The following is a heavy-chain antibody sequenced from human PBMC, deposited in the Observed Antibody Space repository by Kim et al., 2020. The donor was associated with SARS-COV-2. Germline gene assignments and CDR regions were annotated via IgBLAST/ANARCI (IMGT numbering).Heavy chain of an antibody. CDR3: ARTDSSSYYFPFHY. D-gene: IGHD3-22*01. Sequence: AKSVKGRFTLSRDNSKTPLYLQIDGLGAEDTAVYYCARTDSSSYYFPFHYWGEGTLVTVSS. V-gene: IGHV3-30*01. J-gene: IGHJ4*02.